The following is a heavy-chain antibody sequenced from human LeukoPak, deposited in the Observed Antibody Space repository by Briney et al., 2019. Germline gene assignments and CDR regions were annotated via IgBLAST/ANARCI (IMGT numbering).Heavy chain of an antibody. Sequence: SVKVSCKASGGTFSSYAISWVRQAPGQGLEWMGGIIPIFGTANYAQKFQGRVTITADKSTSTAYMELSSLRSEDTAVYYCARARIAVAGPYNWFDPWGQGTLVTVSS. CDR1: GGTFSSYA. J-gene: IGHJ5*02. CDR3: ARARIAVAGPYNWFDP. D-gene: IGHD6-19*01. V-gene: IGHV1-69*06. CDR2: IIPIFGTA.